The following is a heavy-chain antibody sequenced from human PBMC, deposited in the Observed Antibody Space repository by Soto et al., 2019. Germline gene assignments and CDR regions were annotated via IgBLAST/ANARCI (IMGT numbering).Heavy chain of an antibody. D-gene: IGHD2-15*01. J-gene: IGHJ6*02. CDR1: GYTFTSYY. CDR2: INPSGGST. CDR3: ARSCSGGSCYQARYYYYGMDV. Sequence: QVQLVQSGAEVKKPGASVKVSCKASGYTFTSYYMHWVRQAPGQGLEWMGIINPSGGSTSYAQKCQGRVTMTRDTSTSTVYMELSSLRSEDTAVYYCARSCSGGSCYQARYYYYGMDVWGQGTTVTDSS. V-gene: IGHV1-46*01.